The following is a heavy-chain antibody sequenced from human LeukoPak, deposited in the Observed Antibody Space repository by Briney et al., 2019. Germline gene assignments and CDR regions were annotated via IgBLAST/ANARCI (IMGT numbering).Heavy chain of an antibody. D-gene: IGHD6-25*01. J-gene: IGHJ4*02. V-gene: IGHV6-1*01. CDR1: GDSVSSKNVA. CDR2: TYYRSQWGT. CDR3: ARDPRISSAFYFDY. Sequence: SQTLSLTCAISGDSVSSKNVAWNWIRQSPSRGLEWLGKTYYRSQWGTDYAVSVNSRITINPDTSKNQFSLQLNSVTPEDTAVYYCARDPRISSAFYFDYWGQGTLVTVSS.